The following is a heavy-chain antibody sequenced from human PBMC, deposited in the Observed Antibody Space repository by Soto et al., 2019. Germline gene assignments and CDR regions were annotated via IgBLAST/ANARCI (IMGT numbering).Heavy chain of an antibody. CDR1: GGSISSSPYY. V-gene: IGHV4-39*01. CDR3: ARHGPLTNNWNQLNC. J-gene: IGHJ4*02. CDR2: IYYNGNP. D-gene: IGHD1-1*01. Sequence: QLQLQESGPGLVKPSETLSLTCTVSGGSISSSPYYWAWIRQPPGKGLQWIGNIYYNGNPFYNPFLRGGRTLPQCPSKCQFSLGLSSVTASDTAVYYCARHGPLTNNWNQLNCWGQGTLVTVSS.